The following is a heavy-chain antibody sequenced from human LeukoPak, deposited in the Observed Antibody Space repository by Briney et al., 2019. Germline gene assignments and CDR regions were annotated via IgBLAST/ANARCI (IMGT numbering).Heavy chain of an antibody. D-gene: IGHD3-9*01. J-gene: IGHJ6*03. CDR2: IYYSGST. Sequence: GSLRLSCAASGFTVSSNYMSWIRQPPGKGLEWIGSIYYSGSTYYNPSLKSRVTISVDTSKNQFSLKLSSVTAADTAVYYCAREDILTGYYISGSAYMDVWGKGTTVTVSS. CDR1: GFTVSSNY. V-gene: IGHV4-39*07. CDR3: AREDILTGYYISGSAYMDV.